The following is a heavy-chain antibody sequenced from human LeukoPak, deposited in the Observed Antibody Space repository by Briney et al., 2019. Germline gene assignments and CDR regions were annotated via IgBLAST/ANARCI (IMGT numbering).Heavy chain of an antibody. J-gene: IGHJ4*02. CDR3: ARHVNAKQWLSLDY. CDR2: IYSSGSA. V-gene: IGHV4-59*08. CDR1: GGTISSYY. D-gene: IGHD6-19*01. Sequence: SETLSLTCTASGGTISSYYWSWIRQSPGKGLEWIGYIYSSGSANYNPSLQSRVTISVDTSEKQFSLKLRSVTAADTAVYYCARHVNAKQWLSLDYWGQGTLVTVSS.